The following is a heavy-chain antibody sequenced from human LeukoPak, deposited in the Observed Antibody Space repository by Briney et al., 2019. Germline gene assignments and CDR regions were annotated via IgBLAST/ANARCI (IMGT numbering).Heavy chain of an antibody. CDR1: GFTFSSYA. V-gene: IGHV3-23*01. CDR2: ISGSGGST. CDR3: AKAAGYSGYEKLDY. Sequence: GGSLRLSCAASGFTFSSYAMSWVRQAPGKGLEWVSAISGSGGSTYYADSVKGRFTISRDNSKNTLYLQMNSLRAEDSAVYYCAKAAGYSGYEKLDYWGQGTLVTVSS. D-gene: IGHD5-12*01. J-gene: IGHJ4*02.